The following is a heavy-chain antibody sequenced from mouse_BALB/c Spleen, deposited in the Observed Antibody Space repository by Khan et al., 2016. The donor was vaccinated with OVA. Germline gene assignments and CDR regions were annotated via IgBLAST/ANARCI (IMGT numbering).Heavy chain of an antibody. J-gene: IGHJ2*01. CDR2: INYSGGT. V-gene: IGHV3-2*02. Sequence: EVQLQESGPGLVKPSQSLSLTCTVTGYSITSGYAWNWIRQFPGNKLEWMGYINYSGGTSYNPSLKSRISITRDTSKNQFFLQLNSVTTEDTATYYCARGNYYGYYFDYWGQGTTLTVSS. D-gene: IGHD1-1*01. CDR1: GYSITSGYA. CDR3: ARGNYYGYYFDY.